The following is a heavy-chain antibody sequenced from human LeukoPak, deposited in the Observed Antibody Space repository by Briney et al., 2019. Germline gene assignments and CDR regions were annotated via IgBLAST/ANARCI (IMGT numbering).Heavy chain of an antibody. Sequence: SETLSLTCTVSGGSISSYYWSWIRQPPGKGLEWIGYIYDSGSTDYNPSLKSRVTISVDTSKNQFSLKLSSATAADTAVYYCARHMYSGRYYGTDYWGQGTLVTVSS. D-gene: IGHD1-26*01. V-gene: IGHV4-59*08. CDR3: ARHMYSGRYYGTDY. CDR2: IYDSGST. CDR1: GGSISSYY. J-gene: IGHJ4*02.